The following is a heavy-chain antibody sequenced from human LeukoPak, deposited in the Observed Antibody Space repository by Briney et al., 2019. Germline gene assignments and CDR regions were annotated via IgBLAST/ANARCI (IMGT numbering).Heavy chain of an antibody. CDR2: INSDGSST. J-gene: IGHJ4*02. Sequence: PGGSLRLSCAASGFTFGTYWMHWVRQAPGKGLVWVSRINSDGSSTSYADSVKGRFTISRDNSKNTLYLQMNSLRAEDTAVYYCARVSSGWYYDYWGQGTLVTVSS. D-gene: IGHD6-19*01. CDR3: ARVSSGWYYDY. CDR1: GFTFGTYW. V-gene: IGHV3-74*01.